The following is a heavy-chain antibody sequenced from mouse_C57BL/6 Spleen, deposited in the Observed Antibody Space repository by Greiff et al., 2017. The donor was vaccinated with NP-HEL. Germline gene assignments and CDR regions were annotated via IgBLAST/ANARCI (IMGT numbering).Heavy chain of an antibody. J-gene: IGHJ1*03. Sequence: QVQLQQPGAELVKPGASVKMSCKASGYTFTSYWITWVKQRPGQGLEWIGDIYPGSGSTNYNEKFKSKATLTVDTSSSTAYMQLSSLTAENSAVYYGARPGRDWCCDDWGTGTTLTVSS. CDR2: IYPGSGST. CDR3: ARPGRDWCCDD. D-gene: IGHD4-1*01. CDR1: GYTFTSYW. V-gene: IGHV1-55*01.